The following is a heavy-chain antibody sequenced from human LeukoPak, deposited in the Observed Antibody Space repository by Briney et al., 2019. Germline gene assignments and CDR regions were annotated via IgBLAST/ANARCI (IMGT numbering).Heavy chain of an antibody. CDR2: ISGSGGST. V-gene: IGHV3-23*01. J-gene: IGHJ4*02. D-gene: IGHD1-7*01. Sequence: PGGSLRLSCAASGFTFSSYAMSWVRQAPGKGLEWVSVISGSGGSTYYADSVKGRFTITRDNSKNTLYLQMNSLRAEDTAVYYCAKDLEKGAELELRTDYWGQGTLVTVSS. CDR1: GFTFSSYA. CDR3: AKDLEKGAELELRTDY.